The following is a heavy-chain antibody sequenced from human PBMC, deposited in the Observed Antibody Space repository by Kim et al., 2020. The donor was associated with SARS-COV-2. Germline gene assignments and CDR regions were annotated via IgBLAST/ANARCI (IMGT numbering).Heavy chain of an antibody. CDR2: IYSGGST. V-gene: IGHV3-53*01. Sequence: GGSLRLSCAASGFTVSSNYMSWVRQAPGKGLEWVSVIYSGGSTYYADSVKGRFTISRDNSKNTLYLQMNSLRAEDTAVYYCARDRGGSPPPGSGYYYYYYGMDVWGQGTTVTVSS. CDR3: ARDRGGSPPPGSGYYYYYYGMDV. D-gene: IGHD3-22*01. J-gene: IGHJ6*02. CDR1: GFTVSSNY.